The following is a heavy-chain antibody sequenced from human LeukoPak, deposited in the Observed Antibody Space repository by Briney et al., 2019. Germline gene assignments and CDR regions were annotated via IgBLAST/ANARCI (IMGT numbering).Heavy chain of an antibody. CDR3: ARVSAAGHQQNRGYYYYYYYMDV. J-gene: IGHJ6*03. D-gene: IGHD6-13*01. Sequence: GASVKVSCKAFGYTFTSYYMHWVRQAPGQGLEWMGIINPSGGSTSYAQKFQGRVTMTRDTSTSTVYTELSSLRSDDTAVYYCARVSAAGHQQNRGYYYYYYYMDVWGKGTTVTVSS. V-gene: IGHV1-46*01. CDR1: GYTFTSYY. CDR2: INPSGGST.